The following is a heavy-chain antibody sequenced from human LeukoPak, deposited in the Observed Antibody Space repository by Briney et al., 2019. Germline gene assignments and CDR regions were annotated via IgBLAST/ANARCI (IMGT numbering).Heavy chain of an antibody. D-gene: IGHD2-2*02. CDR2: ISYDGSNK. Sequence: GGSLRLSCAASGFTFSSYAMHWVRQAPGKGLEWVAVISYDGSNKYYADSVKGRFTISRDNSKNTLYLQMNSLRAEDTAVYYCAKDLGPSLVPAAISVVIDYWGQGTLVTVSS. CDR3: AKDLGPSLVPAAISVVIDY. CDR1: GFTFSSYA. V-gene: IGHV3-30-3*01. J-gene: IGHJ4*02.